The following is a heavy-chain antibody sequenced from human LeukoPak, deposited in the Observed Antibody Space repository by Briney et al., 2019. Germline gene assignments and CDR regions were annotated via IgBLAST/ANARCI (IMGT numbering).Heavy chain of an antibody. Sequence: PSETLSLTCTVSGGSISSSSYYWGWIRQPPGKGLEWIGTIYYSGSTCYNPSLKSRVTISVYTSKNQFSLKLSSVTAADTAVYYCARVPGGALNWFDPWGQGTLVTVSS. J-gene: IGHJ5*02. V-gene: IGHV4-39*01. CDR3: ARVPGGALNWFDP. CDR1: GGSISSSSYY. D-gene: IGHD1-1*01. CDR2: IYYSGST.